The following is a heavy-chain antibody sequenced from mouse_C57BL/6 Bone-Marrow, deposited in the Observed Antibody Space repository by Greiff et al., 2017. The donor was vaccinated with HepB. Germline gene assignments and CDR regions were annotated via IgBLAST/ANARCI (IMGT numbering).Heavy chain of an antibody. CDR2: IRSKSSNYAT. Sequence: DVKLVESGGGLVQPKGSLKLSCAASGFTFNTYAMHWVRQAPGKGLEWVARIRSKSSNYATYYADSVKDRFTISRDDSQSMLYLQMNNLKTEDTAMYYCVRERPYYSNYWYFDVWGTGTTVTVSS. CDR3: VRERPYYSNYWYFDV. V-gene: IGHV10-3*01. D-gene: IGHD2-5*01. CDR1: GFTFNTYA. J-gene: IGHJ1*03.